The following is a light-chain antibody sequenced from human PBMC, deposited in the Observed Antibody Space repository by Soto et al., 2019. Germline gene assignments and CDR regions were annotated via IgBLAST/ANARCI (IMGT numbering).Light chain of an antibody. V-gene: IGLV1-51*01. Sequence: QSVLTQSPSVSAAPGQKVTISCSGSNSNIGNNYVSWYQQLPGTAPKLLIYDNNKRPSGIPDRFSGSKSGTSATLGITGLQTGDEADYYCGTWDSSLSAGVVFGTGTKLTVL. CDR2: DNN. CDR1: NSNIGNNY. CDR3: GTWDSSLSAGVV. J-gene: IGLJ1*01.